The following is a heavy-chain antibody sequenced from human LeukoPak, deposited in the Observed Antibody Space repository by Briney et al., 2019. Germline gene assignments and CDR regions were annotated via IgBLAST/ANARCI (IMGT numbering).Heavy chain of an antibody. D-gene: IGHD6-13*01. CDR2: INQDGSEK. CDR1: GFTFNNYW. V-gene: IGHV3-7*05. J-gene: IGHJ1*01. Sequence: GGSLRLSCAASGFTFNNYWMNWVRQAPGKGLEWVANINQDGSEKYYVGSLKGRFTISRDNAKNSLYLQMNSLRAEDTAVYYCARDSSRQSWAEYFQRWGQGTLSPSPQ. CDR3: ARDSSRQSWAEYFQR.